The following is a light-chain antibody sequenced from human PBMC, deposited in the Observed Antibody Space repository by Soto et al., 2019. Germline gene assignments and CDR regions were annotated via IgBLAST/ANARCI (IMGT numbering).Light chain of an antibody. J-gene: IGKJ5*01. V-gene: IGKV3-20*01. CDR1: QSVRSSY. CDR2: GAS. CDR3: QQYGSSPIT. Sequence: EIVLTQSPGTLSLSPGERATLSCRASQSVRSSYLAWYLQKPGQAPRLLIYGASSRATAIPDRFSGSGSGTDFTLTISRLEPEDFAVYYCQQYGSSPITFGQGTRLEIK.